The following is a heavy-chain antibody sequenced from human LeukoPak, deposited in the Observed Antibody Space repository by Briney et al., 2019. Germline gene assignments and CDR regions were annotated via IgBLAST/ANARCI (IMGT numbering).Heavy chain of an antibody. Sequence: PGGSLRLSCAASGFTVSSNYMSWVRQAPGKGLEWVSGIIGGGGSTYYADSVKGRFTISGDNSRNTLFLQMNSLRAEDTAVYYCAHGAMYQLDYWGQGTLVTVSS. CDR1: GFTVSSNY. CDR2: IIGGGGST. CDR3: AHGAMYQLDY. J-gene: IGHJ4*02. D-gene: IGHD2-2*01. V-gene: IGHV3-23*01.